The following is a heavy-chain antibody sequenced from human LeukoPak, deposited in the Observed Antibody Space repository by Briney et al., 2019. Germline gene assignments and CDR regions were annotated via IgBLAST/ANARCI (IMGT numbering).Heavy chain of an antibody. CDR1: GGSFSGYS. Sequence: SETLTLPCALNGGSFSGYSWSWIRQSPGKGLEWIADIIHSGSTNYNPSLKSRVTISLDTSRNQFSLKLTSVTAADTAVYYCARVQTELGTPYCSYMDVWPKETRVTVSS. D-gene: IGHD7-27*01. V-gene: IGHV4-34*12. J-gene: IGHJ6*03. CDR2: IIHSGST. CDR3: ARVQTELGTPYCSYMDV.